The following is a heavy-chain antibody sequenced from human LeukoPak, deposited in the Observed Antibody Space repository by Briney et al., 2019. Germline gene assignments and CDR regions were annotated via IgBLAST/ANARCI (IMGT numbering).Heavy chain of an antibody. CDR3: AKPGYGDSFALLDY. Sequence: TSETLSLTCGVSGGSISNTNWWTWVRQAPGKGLEGVSAISGSGGSTYYADSVKGRFTISRDNSKNTLYLQMNSLRAEDTAVYYCAKPGYGDSFALLDYWGQGTLVTVSS. V-gene: IGHV3-23*01. CDR2: ISGSGGST. J-gene: IGHJ4*02. D-gene: IGHD4-17*01. CDR1: GGSISNTNW.